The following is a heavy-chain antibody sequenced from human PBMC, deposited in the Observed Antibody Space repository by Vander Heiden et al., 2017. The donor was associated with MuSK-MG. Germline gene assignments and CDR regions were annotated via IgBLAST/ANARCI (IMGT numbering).Heavy chain of an antibody. V-gene: IGHV3-30*18. CDR3: AKDWSATVVTPFDY. J-gene: IGHJ4*02. CDR2: ISYDGSNK. Sequence: QVQLVESGGGVVQPGRSLRLSCAASGFTFSSYGMHWVRQAPGKGLEWVAVISYDGSNKYYADSVKGRFTISRDNSKNTLYLQMNSLRAEDTAVYYCAKDWSATVVTPFDYWGQGTLVTVSS. D-gene: IGHD4-17*01. CDR1: GFTFSSYG.